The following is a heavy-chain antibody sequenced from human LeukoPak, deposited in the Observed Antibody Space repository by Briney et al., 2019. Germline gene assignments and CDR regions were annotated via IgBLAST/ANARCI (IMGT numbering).Heavy chain of an antibody. D-gene: IGHD5-18*01. Sequence: GGSLRLSCAAPGFTFSSYGMHWVRQAPGKGLEWVAVISYDGSNKYYADSVKGRFTISRDNSKNTLYLQMNSLGAEDTAVYYCAKRIQSAMATGYWGQGTLVTVSS. CDR3: AKRIQSAMATGY. V-gene: IGHV3-30*18. CDR1: GFTFSSYG. CDR2: ISYDGSNK. J-gene: IGHJ4*02.